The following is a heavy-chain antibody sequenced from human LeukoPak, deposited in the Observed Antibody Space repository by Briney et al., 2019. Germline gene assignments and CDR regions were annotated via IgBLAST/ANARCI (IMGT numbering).Heavy chain of an antibody. Sequence: GESLKISCKGSGYIFTSYWISWVRQLPGKGLEWMGRIDPSDSYTNYSPSFQGHVTISADKSISTAYLQWSSLKASDTAMYYCARGGLYCSGGSCYLTTIYYFDYWGQGTLVTVSS. J-gene: IGHJ4*02. V-gene: IGHV5-10-1*01. CDR2: IDPSDSYT. CDR1: GYIFTSYW. CDR3: ARGGLYCSGGSCYLTTIYYFDY. D-gene: IGHD2-15*01.